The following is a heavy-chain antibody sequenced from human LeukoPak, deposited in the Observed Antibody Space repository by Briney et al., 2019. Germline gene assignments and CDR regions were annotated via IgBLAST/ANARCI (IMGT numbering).Heavy chain of an antibody. J-gene: IGHJ5*02. V-gene: IGHV3-21*01. D-gene: IGHD3-22*01. CDR2: ISSSSSYV. Sequence: GGSLRLSCAASGFTFSSYSMHWVRQAPGKGLEWVSSISSSSSYVYYADSVKGRFTISRDNAKNSLYLQMNSLRAEDTAVYYCARDRGYYDSSGYLTWGQGTLVTVSS. CDR1: GFTFSSYS. CDR3: ARDRGYYDSSGYLT.